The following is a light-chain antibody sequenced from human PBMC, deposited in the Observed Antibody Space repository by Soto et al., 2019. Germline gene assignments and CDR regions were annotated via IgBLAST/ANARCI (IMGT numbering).Light chain of an antibody. CDR3: QQGGT. CDR1: QTISGC. Sequence: DIQMTQSPSTLSASVGDRVTITCRASQTISGCVAWYQQKPGRAPKLLIYDASNMESGVPSRFSGSASGTEFTLSISSLQPDDFATYYCQQGGTFGQGPKLEIK. V-gene: IGKV1-5*01. CDR2: DAS. J-gene: IGKJ2*02.